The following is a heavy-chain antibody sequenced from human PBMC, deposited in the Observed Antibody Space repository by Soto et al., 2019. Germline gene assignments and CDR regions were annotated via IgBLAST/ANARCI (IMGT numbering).Heavy chain of an antibody. Sequence: EEQLVESGGGLVQPGGSLRLSCVASGFILSGYDMHWVRQAXXEGLEWVSAIGTAGDPYYSGSVKGRFTISRGNAENSVXXXMXXXXXXXXXXXXXAXXXXXXXXYYFYAMDVWGPGTTVTVSS. CDR2: IGTAGDP. J-gene: IGHJ6*02. V-gene: IGHV3-13*05. CDR3: AXXXXXXXXYYFYAMDV. CDR1: GFILSGYD.